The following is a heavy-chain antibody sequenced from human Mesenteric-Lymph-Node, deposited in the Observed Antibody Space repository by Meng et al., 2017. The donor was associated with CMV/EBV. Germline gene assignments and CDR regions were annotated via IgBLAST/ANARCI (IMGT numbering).Heavy chain of an antibody. CDR2: INHSGST. D-gene: IGHD4-23*01. J-gene: IGHJ4*02. Sequence: VQLQRWGAGLWKPSETLALTCAVYGGSFSGYYWSWIRQPPGKGLEWIGEINHSGSTNYNPSLKSRVTISVDTSKNQFSLKLSSVTAADTAVYYCARHQRWLKSEGGFNYWGQGTLVTVSS. V-gene: IGHV4-34*01. CDR1: GGSFSGYY. CDR3: ARHQRWLKSEGGFNY.